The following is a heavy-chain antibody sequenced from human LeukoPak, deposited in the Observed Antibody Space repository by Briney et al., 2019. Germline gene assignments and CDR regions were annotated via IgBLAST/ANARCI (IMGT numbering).Heavy chain of an antibody. CDR1: VYTFSICT. CDR2: ISSNGGST. D-gene: IGHD3-3*01. CDR3: ARSMSGYLIRPIDY. Sequence: GGSLRLSCAPSVYTFSICTIHCARQAPGKGLEYVSAISSNGGSTYYANSVKGRFTISRDNPKKTLYLQMGSLRSEYMPVYYFARSMSGYLIRPIDYWGQGTLVTVSS. J-gene: IGHJ4*02. V-gene: IGHV3-64*01.